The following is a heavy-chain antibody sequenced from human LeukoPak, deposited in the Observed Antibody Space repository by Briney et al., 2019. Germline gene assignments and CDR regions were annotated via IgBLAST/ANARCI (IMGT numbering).Heavy chain of an antibody. V-gene: IGHV4-34*01. CDR3: AKLPAYDSSGYYPSDY. CDR2: INHSGST. D-gene: IGHD3-22*01. J-gene: IGHJ4*02. CDR1: GGSFSGYY. Sequence: SETLSLTCAVYGGSFSGYYWSWICQPPGKGLEWIGEINHSGSTNYNPSLKSRVTISVDTSKNQFSLKLSSVTAADTAVYYCAKLPAYDSSGYYPSDYWGQGTLVTVSS.